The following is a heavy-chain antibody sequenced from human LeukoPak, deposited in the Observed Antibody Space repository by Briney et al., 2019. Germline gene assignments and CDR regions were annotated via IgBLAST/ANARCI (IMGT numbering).Heavy chain of an antibody. D-gene: IGHD6-19*01. CDR2: MNPNSGNT. J-gene: IGHJ4*02. CDR1: GYTFTSYD. V-gene: IGHV1-8*01. CDR3: ARAEPPSSGWRGVFDY. Sequence: ASVKVSCKASGYTFTSYDINWVRQATGQGLEWMGWMNPNSGNTGYAQKFQGRVTMTRNTSISTAYMELSSLRSEDTAVYYCARAEPPSSGWRGVFDYWGQGTLVTVSS.